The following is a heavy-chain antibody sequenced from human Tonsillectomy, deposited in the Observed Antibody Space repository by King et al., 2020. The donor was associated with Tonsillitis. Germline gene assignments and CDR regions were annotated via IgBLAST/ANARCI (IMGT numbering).Heavy chain of an antibody. CDR2: IKQDGSEK. V-gene: IGHV3-7*01. Sequence: VQLVESGGGLVQPGGSLRLSCAASGFTFSSYWMSWVRQAPGKGLEWVANIKQDGSEKYYVDSVKGRFTISRDNAKNSLYLQMNSLRAEDTAVYYCARGYPRGYCSSTSCNIGIKGFDYWGQGTLVTVSS. CDR3: ARGYPRGYCSSTSCNIGIKGFDY. CDR1: GFTFSSYW. D-gene: IGHD2-2*02. J-gene: IGHJ4*02.